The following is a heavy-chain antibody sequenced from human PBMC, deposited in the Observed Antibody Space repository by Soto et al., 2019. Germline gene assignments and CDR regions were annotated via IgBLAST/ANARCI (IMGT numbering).Heavy chain of an antibody. D-gene: IGHD3-3*01. Sequence: ASVKVSCKASGYTFTTYDIHWVRQAPGQGLEWMGWINANNGGTNYGQKFQGWVTMTTDSSTSTAYMELSSLTSDDTAVYYCARGTDFSSGPYCYKDGCGRGTRVTVAS. CDR3: ARGTDFSSGPYCYKDG. CDR2: INANNGGT. J-gene: IGHJ6*03. CDR1: GYTFTTYD. V-gene: IGHV1-2*04.